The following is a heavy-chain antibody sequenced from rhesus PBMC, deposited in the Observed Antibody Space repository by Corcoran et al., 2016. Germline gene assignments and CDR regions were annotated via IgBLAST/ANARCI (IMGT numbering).Heavy chain of an antibody. CDR3: ASNIVAATFDN. D-gene: IGHD2-39*01. Sequence: QVQLQESGPGLVKPSETLSLTCAVSGASVSGDWWTWIRQAPGKGLEWNGEINGNSEPTNPHPSLNSRVTISKDVSNNHLSLKLNSVTAADTAVYYCASNIVAATFDNWGQGVLVTVSS. J-gene: IGHJ4*01. CDR1: GASVSGDW. CDR2: INGNSEPT. V-gene: IGHV4-80*01.